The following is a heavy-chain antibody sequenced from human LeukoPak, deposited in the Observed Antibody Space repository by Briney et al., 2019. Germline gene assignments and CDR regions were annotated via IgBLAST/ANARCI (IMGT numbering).Heavy chain of an antibody. Sequence: GGSLRLSCAASGFTFSSYSMNWVRQAPGKGLEWVSSISSSSSYIYYADSVKGRFTFSRDNAKNSLYLQMNSLRAEDTAVYYCARPYSSGLDAFDIWGQGTMVTVSS. V-gene: IGHV3-21*01. CDR2: ISSSSSYI. D-gene: IGHD6-19*01. CDR3: ARPYSSGLDAFDI. CDR1: GFTFSSYS. J-gene: IGHJ3*02.